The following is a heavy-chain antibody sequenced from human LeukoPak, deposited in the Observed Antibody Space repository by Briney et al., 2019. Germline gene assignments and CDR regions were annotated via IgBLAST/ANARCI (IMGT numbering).Heavy chain of an antibody. CDR3: VGGDY. CDR1: GLTFSTHW. V-gene: IGHV3-7*01. Sequence: PGGSLRLSCAASGLTFSTHWMNWVRQAPGKGPECVANINQDGSDKYYVDSVKGRFTISRDNTKNSLYLQMNSLRAEDTAVYYCVGGDYWGQGTLVTVSS. CDR2: INQDGSDK. J-gene: IGHJ4*02.